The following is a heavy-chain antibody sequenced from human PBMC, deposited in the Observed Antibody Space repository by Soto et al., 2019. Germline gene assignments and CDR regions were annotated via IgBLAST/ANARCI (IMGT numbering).Heavy chain of an antibody. J-gene: IGHJ4*02. CDR1: GFTFSSYG. V-gene: IGHV3-30*18. CDR3: AKVGYSSRTTNGILGHFDY. D-gene: IGHD5-18*01. CDR2: TSYDGSNK. Sequence: PGGSLRLSCAASGFTFSSYGMHWVRQAPGKGLEWVAVTSYDGSNKYYADSVKGRFTISRDNSKNTLYLQMNSLRAEDTAVYYCAKVGYSSRTTNGILGHFDYWGQGTLVTVSS.